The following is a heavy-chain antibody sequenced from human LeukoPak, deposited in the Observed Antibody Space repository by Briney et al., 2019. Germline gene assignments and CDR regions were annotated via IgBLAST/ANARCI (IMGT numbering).Heavy chain of an antibody. V-gene: IGHV3-21*01. CDR2: VSTGSNYI. D-gene: IGHD3-3*01. CDR3: ARDELALFAHYYYYMDV. J-gene: IGHJ6*03. Sequence: GGSLRLSCTASGFTFSSYSLNWVRQAPGKGLEWVSSVSTGSNYIYYADSVKGRFTISRDNDKNSLYLQMNSLRVEDTAVYYCARDELALFAHYYYYMDVWGKGTTVTVSS. CDR1: GFTFSSYS.